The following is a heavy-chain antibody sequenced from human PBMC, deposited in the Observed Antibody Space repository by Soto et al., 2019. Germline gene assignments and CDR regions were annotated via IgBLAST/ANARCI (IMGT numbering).Heavy chain of an antibody. CDR2: ISAYNGNT. Sequence: ASRKVSCTASDYTFSSYGISWVKKAPGQGLEWMGWISAYNGNTNYAQKLQGRVTMTTDTSTSTAYMELRSLRSDDTAVYYCARSGYYYGPSAFDIWGEGTMVPV. V-gene: IGHV1-18*04. CDR1: DYTFSSYG. D-gene: IGHD3-10*01. CDR3: ARSGYYYGPSAFDI. J-gene: IGHJ3*02.